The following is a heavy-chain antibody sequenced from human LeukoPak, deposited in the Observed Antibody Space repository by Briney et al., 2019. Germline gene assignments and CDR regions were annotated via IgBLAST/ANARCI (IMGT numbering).Heavy chain of an antibody. CDR2: IYSSGSR. CDR1: DASISSYF. D-gene: IGHD2-8*01. Sequence: PSETLSLTCRVSDASISSYFWSWIRQPPGKGLEWIGHIYSSGSRYYNPSLKSRVTVSMEPSRNQFSLKLASVTAADIGMYYCAIAESVTAFDIWGQGTMVTVSS. V-gene: IGHV4-4*09. J-gene: IGHJ3*02. CDR3: AIAESVTAFDI.